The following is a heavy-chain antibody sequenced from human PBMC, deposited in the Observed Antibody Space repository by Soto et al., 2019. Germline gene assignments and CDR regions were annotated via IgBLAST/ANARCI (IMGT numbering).Heavy chain of an antibody. J-gene: IGHJ3*02. CDR1: GFTFSSYA. D-gene: IGHD3-3*01. Sequence: GGSLRLSCAASGFTFSSYAMSWVRQAPGKGLEWVSAISGSGGSTYYADSVKGRFTISRDNSKNTLYLQMNSLRAEDTAVYYCAKDAYDFWSGYYSNAFDIWGQGTMVTVSS. V-gene: IGHV3-23*01. CDR2: ISGSGGST. CDR3: AKDAYDFWSGYYSNAFDI.